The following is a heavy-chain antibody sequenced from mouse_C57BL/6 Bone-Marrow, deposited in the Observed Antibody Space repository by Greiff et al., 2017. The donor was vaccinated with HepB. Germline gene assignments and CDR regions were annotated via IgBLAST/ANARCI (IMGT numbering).Heavy chain of an antibody. CDR3: ARSGGYSNFFDY. CDR2: IYPGSGNT. J-gene: IGHJ2*01. CDR1: GYTFTDYY. V-gene: IGHV1-76*01. Sequence: QVQLQQSGAELVRPGASVKLSCKASGYTFTDYYINWVKQRPGQGLEWIARIYPGSGNTYYNEKFKGKATLTAEKSSSTAYMQLSSLTSEDSAVYFCARSGGYSNFFDYWGQGTTLTVSS. D-gene: IGHD2-5*01.